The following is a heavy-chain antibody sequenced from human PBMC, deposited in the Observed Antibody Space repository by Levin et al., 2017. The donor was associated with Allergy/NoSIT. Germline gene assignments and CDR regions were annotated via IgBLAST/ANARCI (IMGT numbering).Heavy chain of an antibody. J-gene: IGHJ4*02. Sequence: GESLKISCKASGYTFTSYGITWVRHDPGQGLEWMGWISAYNGNTNYAQKLQGRVTMTTDTSTSTAYMELRSLRSDDTAVYYCARDNGGNYLSWVDYWGQGTLVTVSS. V-gene: IGHV1-18*01. CDR3: ARDNGGNYLSWVDY. CDR1: GYTFTSYG. CDR2: ISAYNGNT. D-gene: IGHD1-26*01.